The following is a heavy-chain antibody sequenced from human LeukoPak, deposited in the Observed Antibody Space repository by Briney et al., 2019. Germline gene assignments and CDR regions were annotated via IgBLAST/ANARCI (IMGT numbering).Heavy chain of an antibody. CDR2: IYHSGST. CDR1: GGSISSGDYY. Sequence: PSETLSLTCTVSGGSISSGDYYWSWIRQPPGKGLEWIGSIYHSGSTYYNPSLKSRVTISLDTSKNQFSLNLNSVTAADTAVYYCARVSYDFYFLGSWGQGTLVSVSS. CDR3: ARVSYDFYFLGS. V-gene: IGHV4-39*07. D-gene: IGHD3/OR15-3a*01. J-gene: IGHJ5*02.